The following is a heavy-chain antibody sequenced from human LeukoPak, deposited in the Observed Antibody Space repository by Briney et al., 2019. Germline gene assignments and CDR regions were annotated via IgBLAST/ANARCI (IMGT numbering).Heavy chain of an antibody. CDR2: ISSNGGST. CDR1: GFTFSSYA. CDR3: ARESSGSYSDY. Sequence: GGSLRLSCAASGFTFSSYAMHWVRQAPGKGLEYVSAISSNGGSTYYANSVKGRFTISRDNSKNTLYLQMGSLRAEDMAVYYCARESSGSYSDYWGQGTLVTVSS. V-gene: IGHV3-64*01. D-gene: IGHD1-26*01. J-gene: IGHJ4*02.